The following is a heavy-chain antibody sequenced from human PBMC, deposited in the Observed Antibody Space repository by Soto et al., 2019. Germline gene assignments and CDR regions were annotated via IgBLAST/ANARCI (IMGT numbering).Heavy chain of an antibody. Sequence: PGGSLRLSCAASGFTFSSYAMSWVRQAPGKGLEWVSAISGSGGNTYYADSVKGRFTISRDNSKSTLYLQMNSLRAEDTAVYYCAKDTSWVLAGTYYFGYWGQGTLVTVS. J-gene: IGHJ4*02. V-gene: IGHV3-23*01. CDR1: GFTFSSYA. D-gene: IGHD6-19*01. CDR2: ISGSGGNT. CDR3: AKDTSWVLAGTYYFGY.